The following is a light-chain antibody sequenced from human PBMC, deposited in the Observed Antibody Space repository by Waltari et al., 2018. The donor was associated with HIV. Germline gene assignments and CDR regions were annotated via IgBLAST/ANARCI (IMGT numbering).Light chain of an antibody. CDR3: QSYDSSNHVV. CDR2: EDN. CDR1: SGSIASNY. Sequence: NFMLTQPHSVSESPGKTVTISCTRSSGSIASNYVQWYQQRPGSSPTTVIYEDNQSASGVPVRFSGAIDSSSNTASLTISGLKTEDEADYYCQSYDSSNHVVFGGGTKLTVL. J-gene: IGLJ2*01. V-gene: IGLV6-57*01.